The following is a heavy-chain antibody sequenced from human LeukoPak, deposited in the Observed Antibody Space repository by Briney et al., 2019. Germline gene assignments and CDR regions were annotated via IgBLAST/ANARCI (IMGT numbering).Heavy chain of an antibody. D-gene: IGHD2-15*01. CDR2: IRTKTNGATA. Sequence: GGSLRLSCTASGFTFGEDAMSWFRQAPGKGLEWLGFIRTKTNGATAEYAASVKGRFSTSRDDSKSIAYLQMNSLKTEDTAVYYCARLIVVVVAASSYFDSWGQGTRVTVSS. CDR1: GFTFGEDA. CDR3: ARLIVVVVAASSYFDS. V-gene: IGHV3-49*03. J-gene: IGHJ4*02.